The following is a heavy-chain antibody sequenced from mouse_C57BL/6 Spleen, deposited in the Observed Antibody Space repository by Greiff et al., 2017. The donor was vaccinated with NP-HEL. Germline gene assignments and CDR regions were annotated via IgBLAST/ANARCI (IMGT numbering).Heavy chain of an antibody. V-gene: IGHV3-6*01. CDR3: ASYYGSSWYFDV. CDR1: GYSITSGYY. D-gene: IGHD1-1*01. J-gene: IGHJ1*03. Sequence: EVQLVESGPGLVKPSQSLSLTCSVTGYSITSGYYWNWIRQFPGNKLEWMGYISYDGSNNYNPSLKNRISITRDTSKNQFFLKLNSVTTEDTATYYCASYYGSSWYFDVWGTGTTVTVSS. CDR2: ISYDGSN.